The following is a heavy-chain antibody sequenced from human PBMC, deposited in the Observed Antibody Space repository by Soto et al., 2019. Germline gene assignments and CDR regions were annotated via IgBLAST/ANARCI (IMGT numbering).Heavy chain of an antibody. Sequence: EEQLLESGGGLVQPGGSLRLSCAASGFTFSSYAMSWVRQAPGKGLEWVSAISGSGGSTYYADSVKGRFTISRDNSKNTPYLQMNSLGAEDTAVYYCAKKDVGYYSQFDYWGQGTLVTVSS. CDR2: ISGSGGST. CDR3: AKKDVGYYSQFDY. CDR1: GFTFSSYA. D-gene: IGHD2-15*01. V-gene: IGHV3-23*01. J-gene: IGHJ4*02.